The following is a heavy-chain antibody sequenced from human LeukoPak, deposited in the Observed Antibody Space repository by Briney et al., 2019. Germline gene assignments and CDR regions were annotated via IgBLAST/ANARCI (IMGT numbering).Heavy chain of an antibody. CDR3: ARDLVEMATTQIDY. Sequence: AGGSLRLSCAASGFTFSSYAVHWVRQASGKGLEWLAVIFYDGSNQYYADSVKGRFTISRDNSKNTLYLQLNSLRAEDTALYYCARDLVEMATTQIDYWGQGTQVTVSS. CDR2: IFYDGSNQ. D-gene: IGHD5-24*01. J-gene: IGHJ4*02. CDR1: GFTFSSYA. V-gene: IGHV3-30*01.